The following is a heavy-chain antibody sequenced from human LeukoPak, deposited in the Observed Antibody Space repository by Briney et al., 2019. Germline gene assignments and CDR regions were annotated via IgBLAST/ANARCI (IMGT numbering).Heavy chain of an antibody. CDR2: INSIGGNT. Sequence: GGFLRLSCAASGFTFSSYAMSWVRQAPGKGLEYVSSINSIGGNTYYANSVMGRATISRDNSKNTLYLHLGSLRTEDTAVYFCARGHSDYRRLFDYWGQGTLVTVSS. V-gene: IGHV3-64*01. CDR1: GFTFSSYA. J-gene: IGHJ4*02. D-gene: IGHD4-11*01. CDR3: ARGHSDYRRLFDY.